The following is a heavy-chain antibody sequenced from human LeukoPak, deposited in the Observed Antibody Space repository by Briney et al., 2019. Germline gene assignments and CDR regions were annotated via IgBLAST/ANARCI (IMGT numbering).Heavy chain of an antibody. Sequence: PGGSLRLSCAASGITVRSNYMNWVRQTPGKGLEWVSVIYSGDRAYYADSVKDRFTISRDNSKNTLYLQMKSLRAEDTAVYYCAKVYTMIDYWGQGTLVTVSS. J-gene: IGHJ4*02. V-gene: IGHV3-66*01. CDR1: GITVRSNY. CDR3: AKVYTMIDY. D-gene: IGHD3-22*01. CDR2: IYSGDRA.